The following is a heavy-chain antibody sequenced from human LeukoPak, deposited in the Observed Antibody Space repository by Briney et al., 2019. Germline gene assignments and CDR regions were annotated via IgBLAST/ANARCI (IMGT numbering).Heavy chain of an antibody. Sequence: GASVKVSCKASGYTFTSYYMHWVRQAPGQGLEWMGIINPSGGSTSYAQKFQGRVTMTRDTSTSTAYMELRSLRSDDTAVYYCAREGDIADPFDYWGQGTLVTVSS. CDR1: GYTFTSYY. CDR2: INPSGGST. CDR3: AREGDIADPFDY. J-gene: IGHJ4*02. D-gene: IGHD6-13*01. V-gene: IGHV1-46*01.